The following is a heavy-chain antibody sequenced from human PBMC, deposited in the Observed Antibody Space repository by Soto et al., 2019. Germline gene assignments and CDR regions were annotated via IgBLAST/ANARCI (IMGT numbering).Heavy chain of an antibody. D-gene: IGHD4-4*01. CDR2: INPFDGSR. Sequence: ASVKVSCKASGYIFTSYYIHWVRQAPGQGLEWMGWINPFDGSRMFAQSFQGRVTMTRDTSTSTVYMEVSSLRSEDTAVYYCARGDYINYYFDYWGQGTLVTVSS. V-gene: IGHV1-46*01. CDR1: GYIFTSYY. J-gene: IGHJ4*02. CDR3: ARGDYINYYFDY.